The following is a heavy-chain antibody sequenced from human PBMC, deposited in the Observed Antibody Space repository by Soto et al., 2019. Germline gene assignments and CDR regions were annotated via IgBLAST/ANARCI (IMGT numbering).Heavy chain of an antibody. D-gene: IGHD6-19*01. J-gene: IGHJ2*01. Sequence: QVTLVQSGAEVKKPGSSLKVSCKASGGTFSSYAISWVRQAPGQGLEWMGGIIPLFCTANYAQKFQGRVTITADEYTSAGSLELSSLRSDDTAVYYCAGGAGASSGWYTYWYFYLWGRGTMLTVAS. CDR2: IIPLFCTA. CDR1: GGTFSSYA. V-gene: IGHV1-69*01. CDR3: AGGAGASSGWYTYWYFYL.